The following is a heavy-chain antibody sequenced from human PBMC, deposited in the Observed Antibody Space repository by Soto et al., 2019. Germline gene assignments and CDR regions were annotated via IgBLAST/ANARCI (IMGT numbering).Heavy chain of an antibody. Sequence: GGSLRLSCVGSGFTFSSYAMSWVRQVPGKGLEWDSSISDAAGSAYYVDSVKGRFTISRDNSKKTLYLQMSSLRAEDSAVYYCARPYGGKIGDAPDLWGPGTMVTVSS. V-gene: IGHV3-23*01. J-gene: IGHJ3*01. D-gene: IGHD4-17*01. CDR1: GFTFSSYA. CDR2: ISDAAGSA. CDR3: ARPYGGKIGDAPDL.